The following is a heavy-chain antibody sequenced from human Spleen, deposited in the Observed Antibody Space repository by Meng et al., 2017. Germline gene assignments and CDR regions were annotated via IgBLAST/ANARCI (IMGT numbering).Heavy chain of an antibody. Sequence: QVQLTTWGQGLLKPSETLSLTCFVSGGSFSDYYWSWIRQPPGKGLEWIGEINHSGSTNYNPSLESRATISVDTSQNNLSLKLSSVTAADSAVYYCARGPTTMAHDFDYWGQGTLVTVSS. CDR1: GGSFSDYY. J-gene: IGHJ4*02. V-gene: IGHV4-34*01. CDR2: INHSGST. D-gene: IGHD4-11*01. CDR3: ARGPTTMAHDFDY.